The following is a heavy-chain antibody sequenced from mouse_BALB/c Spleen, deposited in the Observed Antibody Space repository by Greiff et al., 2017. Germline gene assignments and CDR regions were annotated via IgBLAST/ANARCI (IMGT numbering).Heavy chain of an antibody. V-gene: IGHV1-9*01. CDR2: ILPGSGST. Sequence: QLQQSGAELMKPGASVKISCKATGYTFSSYWIEWVKQRPGHGLEWIGEILPGSGSTNYNEKFKGKATFTADTSSNTAYMQLSSLTSEDSAVYYCARRILIYDGYPYFDYWGQGTTLTVSS. J-gene: IGHJ2*01. D-gene: IGHD2-3*01. CDR1: GYTFSSYW. CDR3: ARRILIYDGYPYFDY.